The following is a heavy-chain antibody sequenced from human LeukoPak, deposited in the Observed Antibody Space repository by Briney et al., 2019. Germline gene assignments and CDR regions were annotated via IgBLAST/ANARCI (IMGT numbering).Heavy chain of an antibody. J-gene: IGHJ4*02. CDR2: IYHSGST. CDR3: ARVRSASNRRGPPGRIDH. Sequence: SETLSLTCAVSGGSISSGGYSWSWIRQPPGKGLEWIGYIYHSGSTYYNPSLKSRVTISVDRSKNQFSLKLSSVTAADTAVYYCARVRSASNRRGPPGRIDHWGQGTLVTVSS. CDR1: GGSISSGGYS. D-gene: IGHD2/OR15-2a*01. V-gene: IGHV4-30-2*01.